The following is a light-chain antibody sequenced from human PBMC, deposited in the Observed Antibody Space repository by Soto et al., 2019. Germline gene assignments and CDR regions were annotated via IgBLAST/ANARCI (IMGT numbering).Light chain of an antibody. J-gene: IGKJ1*01. CDR3: QQTHNWPAWT. Sequence: EIVMTQSPATLSVSPGERATLSCRASQSVSGNLAWYQQKPGQAPRLLIYGASTRATGIPARFSGSGSGTEFILTISSLQSEDSAVYYCQQTHNWPAWTFGQGTKVDNK. CDR2: GAS. CDR1: QSVSGN. V-gene: IGKV3-15*01.